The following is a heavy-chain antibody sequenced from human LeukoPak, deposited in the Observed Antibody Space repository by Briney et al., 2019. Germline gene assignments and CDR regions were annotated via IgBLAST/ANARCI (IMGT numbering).Heavy chain of an antibody. CDR2: IIPIFGTA. CDR3: ARDEGPDAFDI. Sequence: SVKVSCKASGYTFTSYGISWVRQAPGQGLEWMGGIIPIFGTANYAQKFQGRVTITTDESTSTAYMELSSLRSEDTAVYYCARDEGPDAFDIWGQETMVTVSS. CDR1: GYTFTSYG. V-gene: IGHV1-69*05. J-gene: IGHJ3*02.